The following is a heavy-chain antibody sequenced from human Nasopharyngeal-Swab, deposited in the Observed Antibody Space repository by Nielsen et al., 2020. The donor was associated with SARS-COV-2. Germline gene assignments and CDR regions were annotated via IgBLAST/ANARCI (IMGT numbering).Heavy chain of an antibody. V-gene: IGHV3-9*01. J-gene: IGHJ3*01. Sequence: SLKISCAASGFTFDDYAIHWVRQAPGRGLEWVSGISWDSSNIGYADSVKGRFTISRDNAKNSLYLQMNSLRAEDTALYYCVKDNLLRAFDLWGQGTMVTVSS. CDR3: VKDNLLRAFDL. CDR2: ISWDSSNI. D-gene: IGHD2-15*01. CDR1: GFTFDDYA.